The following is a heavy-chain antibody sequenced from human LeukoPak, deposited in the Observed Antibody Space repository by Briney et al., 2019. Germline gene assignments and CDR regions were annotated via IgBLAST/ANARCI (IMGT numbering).Heavy chain of an antibody. D-gene: IGHD4-17*01. Sequence: SETLSLTCTVSGGSINNYYWTWIRQPPGKGLECIGYVYYTGSTYYNPSLKSRVTISVDTSRNQFSLNLKSVTAADTAVYYCARDSSTVTTRHFEYWGQGILVTVSS. J-gene: IGHJ4*02. CDR1: GGSINNYY. CDR3: ARDSSTVTTRHFEY. CDR2: VYYTGST. V-gene: IGHV4-59*01.